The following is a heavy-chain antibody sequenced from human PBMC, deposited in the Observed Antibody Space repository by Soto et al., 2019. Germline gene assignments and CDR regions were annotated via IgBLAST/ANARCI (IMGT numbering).Heavy chain of an antibody. D-gene: IGHD3-22*01. CDR3: ASAYYYDSSGRRRGYYFDY. CDR2: IIPIFGTA. V-gene: IGHV1-69*13. J-gene: IGHJ4*02. Sequence: ASVKVSCKASGCTFSSYAISWVRQAPGQGLEWMGGIIPIFGTANYAQKFQGRVTITADGSTSTAYMELSSLRSEDTAVYYCASAYYYDSSGRRRGYYFDYWGPGTLVTVSS. CDR1: GCTFSSYA.